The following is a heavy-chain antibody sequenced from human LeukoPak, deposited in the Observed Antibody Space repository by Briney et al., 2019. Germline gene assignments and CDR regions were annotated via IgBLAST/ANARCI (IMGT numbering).Heavy chain of an antibody. CDR1: GYTFTSYY. CDR2: INPSGGST. CDR3: ARATLSDYYFNY. Sequence: ASVKVSCKASGYTFTSYYMHWVRQAPGQGLEWMGIINPSGGSTSYAQKSQGRVTMTRDTSTNTVYMELSSLRSEDTAVYFCARATLSDYYFNYWGQGTLVTVSS. J-gene: IGHJ4*02. V-gene: IGHV1-46*01.